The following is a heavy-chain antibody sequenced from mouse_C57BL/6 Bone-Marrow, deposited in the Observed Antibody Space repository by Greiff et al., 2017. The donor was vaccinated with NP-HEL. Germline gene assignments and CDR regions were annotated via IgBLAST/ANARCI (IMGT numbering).Heavy chain of an antibody. CDR3: ARRDYDGGNYAMDY. D-gene: IGHD2-4*01. J-gene: IGHJ4*01. CDR1: GYTFTSYG. Sequence: VQLVESGAELARPGASVKLSCTASGYTFTSYGISWVKQRTGQGLEWIGEIYPRSGNTYYNEKFKGKATLTADKSSSTAYMELRSLTSEDSAVYFFARRDYDGGNYAMDYWGQGTSVTVSS. CDR2: IYPRSGNT. V-gene: IGHV1-81*01.